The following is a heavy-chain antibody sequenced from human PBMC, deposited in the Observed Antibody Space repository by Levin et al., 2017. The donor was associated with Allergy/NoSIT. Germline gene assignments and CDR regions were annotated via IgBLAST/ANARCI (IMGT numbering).Heavy chain of an antibody. V-gene: IGHV3-7*01. CDR3: ARVSGWSGYGEFDY. Sequence: GESLKISCAASGFTFSSYWMSWVRQAPGKGLEWVANIKQDGSEKYYVDSVKGRFTISRDNAKNSLYLQMNSLRAEDTAVYYCARVSGWSGYGEFDYWGQGTLVTVSS. CDR1: GFTFSSYW. CDR2: IKQDGSEK. D-gene: IGHD3-3*01. J-gene: IGHJ4*02.